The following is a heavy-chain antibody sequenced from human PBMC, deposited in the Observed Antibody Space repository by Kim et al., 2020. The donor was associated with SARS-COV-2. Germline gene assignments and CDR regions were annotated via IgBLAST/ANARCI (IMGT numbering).Heavy chain of an antibody. CDR1: GFTFSSYA. Sequence: GGSLRLSCAASGFTFSSYAMHWVRQAPGKGLEWVSAIWRDGSDKDYGDSVKGRFSISRDTSQNTMYLQMNSLRAEDTAVYYCAKELRIGKGCFDRWGAGTPVTVS. CDR3: AKELRIGKGCFDR. CDR2: IWRDGSDK. J-gene: IGHJ5*02. V-gene: IGHV3-33*03. D-gene: IGHD2-15*01.